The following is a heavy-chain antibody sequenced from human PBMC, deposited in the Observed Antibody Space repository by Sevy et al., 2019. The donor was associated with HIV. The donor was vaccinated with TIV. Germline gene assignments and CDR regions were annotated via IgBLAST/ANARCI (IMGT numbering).Heavy chain of an antibody. Sequence: SETLSLTCSVSGGSMRTNNYYWSWIRQTPGQGLEWVGSINYSGNTFYNPSLKSPATMSVDISKNHFSLKVTSVTAADTATYYCARHVRSIGGSRWFDSWGQGALVTVSS. J-gene: IGHJ5*01. D-gene: IGHD6-25*01. CDR2: INYSGNT. CDR3: ARHVRSIGGSRWFDS. CDR1: GGSMRTNNYY. V-gene: IGHV4-39*01.